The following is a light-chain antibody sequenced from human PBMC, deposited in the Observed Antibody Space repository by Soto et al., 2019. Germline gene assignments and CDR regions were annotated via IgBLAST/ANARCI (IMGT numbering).Light chain of an antibody. CDR1: SSNIGNNY. V-gene: IGLV1-51*01. CDR3: GTWDSSLSAYV. Sequence: QSVLTQPPSVSAAPGQKVPISCSGSSSNIGNNYVSWYQQLPGTAPKLLIYDNNKRPSGIPDRFSGSQSGTSATLGITGLQTGDEADYYCGTWDSSLSAYVFGTGTKLTVL. J-gene: IGLJ1*01. CDR2: DNN.